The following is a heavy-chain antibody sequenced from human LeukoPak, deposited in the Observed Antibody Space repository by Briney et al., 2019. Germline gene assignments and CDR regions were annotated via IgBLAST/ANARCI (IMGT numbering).Heavy chain of an antibody. Sequence: SETLSLTCTVSGGSISSYYWSWIRQPPGKGLEWIGRIYTSGSTNYNPSLKSRVTISVDTSKNQFSLKLSSVTAADTAVYYCARAHDSLDAFDIWGQGTMVTVSS. CDR3: ARAHDSLDAFDI. V-gene: IGHV4-4*08. CDR2: IYTSGST. J-gene: IGHJ3*02. CDR1: GGSISSYY. D-gene: IGHD3-3*01.